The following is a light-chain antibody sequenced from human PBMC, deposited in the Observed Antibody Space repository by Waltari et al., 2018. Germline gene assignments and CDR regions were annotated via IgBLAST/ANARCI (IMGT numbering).Light chain of an antibody. V-gene: IGLV6-57*04. CDR1: SGSIASNY. Sequence: NFMLTQPHSVSESPGKTVTISCTRSSGSIASNYVQWYQQRPGSAPTTVIYEDNQRPSGVPDRFSCSIDISSNSASLTISGLKTEDEADYYCQSYDGNNWVFGGGTKLTVL. J-gene: IGLJ3*02. CDR2: EDN. CDR3: QSYDGNNWV.